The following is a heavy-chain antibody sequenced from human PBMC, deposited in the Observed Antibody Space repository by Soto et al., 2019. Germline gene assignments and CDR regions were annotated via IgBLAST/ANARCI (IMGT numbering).Heavy chain of an antibody. D-gene: IGHD6-19*01. V-gene: IGHV4-34*01. CDR2: INHTGST. CDR3: ARGLLAASRDY. J-gene: IGHJ4*02. CDR1: GGSFSGYH. Sequence: QVQLQQWGAGLLKPSETLSLTCAVYGGSFSGYHWSWIRQPPGKGLEWIGEINHTGSTSYNQSLKSRVTLSVDTSKSQISLKLRSLTAEATAVYYCARGLLAASRDYWGQGTLVTVSS.